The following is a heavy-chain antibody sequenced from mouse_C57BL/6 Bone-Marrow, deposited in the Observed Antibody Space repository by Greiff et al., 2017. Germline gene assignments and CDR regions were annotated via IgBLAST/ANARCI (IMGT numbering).Heavy chain of an antibody. CDR2: IDPSDSYT. CDR3: ARGVFAY. J-gene: IGHJ3*01. V-gene: IGHV1-69*01. Sequence: VKLQQPGAELVMPGASVKLFCKASGYTFTSYWMHWVKQRPGQGLEWIGEIDPSDSYTNYNQKFKGKSTLTVDKSSSTAYMQLSSLTSEDSAVYYCARGVFAYWGQGTLVTVSA. CDR1: GYTFTSYW.